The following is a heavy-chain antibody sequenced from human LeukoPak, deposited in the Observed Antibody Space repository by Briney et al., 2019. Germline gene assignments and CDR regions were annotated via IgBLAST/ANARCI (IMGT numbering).Heavy chain of an antibody. D-gene: IGHD2-2*01. CDR3: AREARYCSSSSCDYFDY. CDR2: ISSSSSYI. V-gene: IGHV3-21*01. CDR1: GFTFSSYT. J-gene: IGHJ4*02. Sequence: GGSLRLSCAASGFTFSSYTMNWVRQAPGKGLEWVSSISSSSSYIYQADSVKGRFTISRDNAKNSLYLQMNSLRAEDTAVYYCAREARYCSSSSCDYFDYWGQGTLVTVSS.